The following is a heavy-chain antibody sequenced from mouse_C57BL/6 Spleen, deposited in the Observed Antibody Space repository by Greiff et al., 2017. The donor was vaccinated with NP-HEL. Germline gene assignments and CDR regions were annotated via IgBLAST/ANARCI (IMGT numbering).Heavy chain of an antibody. Sequence: QVQLQQSGAEPVRPGASVTLSCKASGYTFTDYEMHWVKQTPVHGLEWIGAIDPETGGTAYNQKFKGKAILTADKSSSTAYMELRSLTSEDSAVYYCTRWGYGYVDYWGQGTTLTVSS. V-gene: IGHV1-15*01. CDR3: TRWGYGYVDY. J-gene: IGHJ2*01. CDR2: IDPETGGT. CDR1: GYTFTDYE. D-gene: IGHD1-1*02.